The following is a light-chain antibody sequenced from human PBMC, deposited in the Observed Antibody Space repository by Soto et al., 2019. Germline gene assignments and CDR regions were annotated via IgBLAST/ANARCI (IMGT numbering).Light chain of an antibody. CDR3: QQYGSSSLT. Sequence: EIVLTQSPGTLSLSPGERATLSCRASQSVTSNNLAWYQQKPGQSPRLLIYGASSRATGIPDRFSGSGSGTDFTLTISRLEPEDFAVYYCQQYGSSSLTFGGGTKVDI. CDR2: GAS. J-gene: IGKJ4*01. V-gene: IGKV3-20*01. CDR1: QSVTSNN.